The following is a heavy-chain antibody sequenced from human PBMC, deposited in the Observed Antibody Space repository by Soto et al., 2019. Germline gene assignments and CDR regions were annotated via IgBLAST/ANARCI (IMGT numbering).Heavy chain of an antibody. CDR3: ARAASSFDY. J-gene: IGHJ4*02. CDR1: GFTFSSYA. CDR2: ISYDGSNK. Sequence: PGGSLRLSCAASGFTFSSYAMHWVRQAPGKGLEWVAVISYDGSNKYYADSVKGRFTISRDNSKNTLYLQMNSLRAEDTAVYYCARAASSFDYWGQGNLVTVS. V-gene: IGHV3-30-3*01.